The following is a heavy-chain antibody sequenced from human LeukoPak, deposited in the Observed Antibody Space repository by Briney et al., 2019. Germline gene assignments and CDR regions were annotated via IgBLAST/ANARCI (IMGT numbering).Heavy chain of an antibody. J-gene: IGHJ4*02. CDR2: IIPIFGTA. V-gene: IGHV1-69*13. D-gene: IGHD2-15*01. Sequence: SVNLSCNASGDTFTSYDTNWVRQAPGQGLEWMGGIIPIFGTANYAKKFQSRVTITADESTSTACMELSSLRSEDTAVYYCARDSLGSGGSPLGYWGTGTLVTVSS. CDR3: ARDSLGSGGSPLGY. CDR1: GDTFTSYD.